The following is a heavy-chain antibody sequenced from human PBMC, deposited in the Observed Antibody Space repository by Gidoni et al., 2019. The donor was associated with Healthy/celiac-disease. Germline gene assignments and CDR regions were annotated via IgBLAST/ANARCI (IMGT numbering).Heavy chain of an antibody. CDR3: AKVQYCSSTSCHPNSDSAFDI. CDR1: GFTCSSYG. D-gene: IGHD2-2*01. J-gene: IGHJ3*02. V-gene: IGHV3-30*18. Sequence: QVQLVESGGGVVQPGRSLRLSWAGSGFTCSSYGMHWVRQAPGKGLEWVAVISSDGSNNYYADSVKGRFTFSIDNSKTTLYLQMNSLRAEDTAVYYWAKVQYCSSTSCHPNSDSAFDIWGQGTMVTVSS. CDR2: ISSDGSNN.